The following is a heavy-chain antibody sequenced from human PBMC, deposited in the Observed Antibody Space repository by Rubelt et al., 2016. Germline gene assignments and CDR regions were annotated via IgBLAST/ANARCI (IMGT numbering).Heavy chain of an antibody. J-gene: IGHJ4*02. D-gene: IGHD7-27*01. CDR2: IGSTI. CDR3: ARDSNWGFDY. V-gene: IGHV3-48*04. CDR1: GFPFSTYS. Sequence: EVQLVESGGGLVQPGGSLRLSCAASGFPFSTYSMNWVRQAPGKGLEWVSHIGSTIDYVDSVKGRFTISRDNAKNSGCMEMSSLRAEDSAVYYCARDSNWGFDYWGQGIQVTVSS.